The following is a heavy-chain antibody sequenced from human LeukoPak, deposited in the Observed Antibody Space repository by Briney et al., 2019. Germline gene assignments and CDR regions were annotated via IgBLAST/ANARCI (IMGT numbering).Heavy chain of an antibody. CDR2: IRSKTYRGTT. CDR1: GFTFGDHA. D-gene: IGHD5-18*01. CDR3: SREPIQLWLHNGMDV. V-gene: IGHV3-49*04. J-gene: IGHJ6*02. Sequence: GGSLRLSCTTSGFTFGDHAMSWVRQAPGKGLEWVGFIRSKTYRGTTEYAASVKDRFTISRDDSRSIAYLQMNSLKIEDTAVYFCSREPIQLWLHNGMDVWGQGTTVTVSS.